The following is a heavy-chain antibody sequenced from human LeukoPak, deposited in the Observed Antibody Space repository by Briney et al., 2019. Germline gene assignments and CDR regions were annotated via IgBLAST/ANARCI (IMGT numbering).Heavy chain of an antibody. CDR2: IYYSGST. CDR1: GGSISGGGYY. J-gene: IGHJ5*02. V-gene: IGHV4-31*03. CDR3: ARGPQGYCSSTSCYNRNWFDP. D-gene: IGHD2-2*02. Sequence: PSQPLSLTCTVSGGSISGGGYYWSWIRPHPGKGLEGIGYIYYSGSTYYNPSLKSRVTISVDTSKTQFSLQLSSVTAADTAVYYCARGPQGYCSSTSCYNRNWFDPWGQGTLVTVSS.